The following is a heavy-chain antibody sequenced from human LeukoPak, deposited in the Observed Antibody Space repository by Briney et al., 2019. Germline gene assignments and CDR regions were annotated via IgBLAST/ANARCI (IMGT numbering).Heavy chain of an antibody. Sequence: VASVTVSCTASGGTFSSYAISWVRQAPGQGLEWMGGIIPIFGTANYAQKFQGRVTITADESTSTAYMELSSLRSEDTAVYYCARDYYDSSSLRAFDIWGQGTMVTVSS. CDR2: IIPIFGTA. J-gene: IGHJ3*02. V-gene: IGHV1-69*13. CDR3: ARDYYDSSSLRAFDI. D-gene: IGHD3-22*01. CDR1: GGTFSSYA.